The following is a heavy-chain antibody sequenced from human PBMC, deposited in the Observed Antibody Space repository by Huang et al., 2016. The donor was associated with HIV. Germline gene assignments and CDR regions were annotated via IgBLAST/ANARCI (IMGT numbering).Heavy chain of an antibody. V-gene: IGHV3-74*03. J-gene: IGHJ3*02. Sequence: EVQLVESGGGLVQPGGSLRLSCAASGFTFSSYWMHWVRQAPGKGLGWLSLSNNDGSITTYADSVKGRITISRDNARNTMYLQMTTLSAGDTAVYYCARHRSSGGVEEAFDIWGPGTLVTVAS. CDR1: GFTFSSYW. D-gene: IGHD2-8*02. CDR3: ARHRSSGGVEEAFDI. CDR2: SNNDGSIT.